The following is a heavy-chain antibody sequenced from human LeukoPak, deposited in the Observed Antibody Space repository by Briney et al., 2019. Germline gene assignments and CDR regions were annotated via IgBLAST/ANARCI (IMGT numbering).Heavy chain of an antibody. V-gene: IGHV1-24*01. D-gene: IGHD2-2*02. CDR3: ATAYIQCSSTSCHNYYYYYMDV. Sequence: ASVKVSCKVSGYTLTELSMHWVRQAPGKGLEWMGGFDPEDGETIYAQKFQGRVTMTEDTSTDTAYMELSSLRSEDTAVYYCATAYIQCSSTSCHNYYYYYMDVWGKGTTVTVSS. CDR2: FDPEDGET. J-gene: IGHJ6*03. CDR1: GYTLTELS.